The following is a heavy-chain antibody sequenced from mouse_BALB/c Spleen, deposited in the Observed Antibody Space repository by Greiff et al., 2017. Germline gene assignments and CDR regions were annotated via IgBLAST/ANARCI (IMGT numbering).Heavy chain of an antibody. Sequence: EVQLVESGGGLVQPGGSRKLSCAASGFTFSSFGMHWVRQAPEKGLEWVAYISSGSSTIYYADTVKGRFTISRDNPKNTLFLQMTSLRSEDTAMYYCARSGSSHYYAMDYWGQGTSVTVSS. CDR3: ARSGSSHYYAMDY. CDR2: ISSGSSTI. CDR1: GFTFSSFG. J-gene: IGHJ4*01. V-gene: IGHV5-17*02. D-gene: IGHD1-1*01.